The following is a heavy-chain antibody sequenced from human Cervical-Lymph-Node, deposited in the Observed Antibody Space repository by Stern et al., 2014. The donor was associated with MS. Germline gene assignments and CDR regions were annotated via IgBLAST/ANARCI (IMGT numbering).Heavy chain of an antibody. CDR3: ARDLAGRRRLQSDFYNYGMDV. CDR2: TYNGEST. D-gene: IGHD5-24*01. Sequence: EVQLLESGGDLVQPGGSLRLSCAASGFTVSGNLMSWVRPAPGKGLEWVSVTYNGESTDYADSVKGRFTVSRDSSKNALYLQMNSLRVEDTGVYYCARDLAGRRRLQSDFYNYGMDVWGQGTTVTVSS. V-gene: IGHV3-66*02. J-gene: IGHJ6*02. CDR1: GFTVSGNL.